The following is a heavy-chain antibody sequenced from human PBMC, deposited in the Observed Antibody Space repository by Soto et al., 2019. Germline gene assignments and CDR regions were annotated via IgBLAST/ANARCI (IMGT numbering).Heavy chain of an antibody. CDR3: AKDRYCSSTRCYILYYYYGMDV. D-gene: IGHD2-2*02. CDR1: GFTFSSYG. Sequence: QVQLVESGGGVVQPGRSLRLSCAASGFTFSSYGMHWVRQAPGKGLEWVAVISYDGSNKYYADSVKGRFTISRDNSKNTLYLQINSLRAEDTAVYYCAKDRYCSSTRCYILYYYYGMDVWGQGTTVTVSS. CDR2: ISYDGSNK. J-gene: IGHJ6*02. V-gene: IGHV3-30*18.